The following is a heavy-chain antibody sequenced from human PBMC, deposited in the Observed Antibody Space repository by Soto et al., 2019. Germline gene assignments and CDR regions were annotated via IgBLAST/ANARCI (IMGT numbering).Heavy chain of an antibody. CDR1: GGAIGNYF. CDR3: ARSFYP. CDR2: IYYNGTT. J-gene: IGHJ4*02. Sequence: QLQLQESGPGLVKPSETLSLTCIVSGGAIGNYFWSWIRQPPGKGLEWIGYIYYNGTTHYNPSLRSRVTISVDISKNHLSLTLTSVTAADTAMYYCARSFYPWGQGTLVIVSS. V-gene: IGHV4-59*01.